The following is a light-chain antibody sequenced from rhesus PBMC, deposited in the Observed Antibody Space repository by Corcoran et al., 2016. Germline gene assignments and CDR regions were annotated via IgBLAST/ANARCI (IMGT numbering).Light chain of an antibody. CDR2: YES. CDR3: QPHNTYPRT. Sequence: DIQMTQAPSSLSASVGDTVTITCRASQGISKYLAWYQQKPGKAPKPLIFYESTLESGVPSRFSGIGSGTDFPLTISGLQPEDFAIYYCQPHNTYPRTFGQGTTVEIK. V-gene: IGKV1S3*01. CDR1: QGISKY. J-gene: IGKJ1*01.